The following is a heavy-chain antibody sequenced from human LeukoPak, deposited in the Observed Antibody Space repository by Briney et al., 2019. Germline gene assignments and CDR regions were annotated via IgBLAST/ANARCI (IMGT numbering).Heavy chain of an antibody. D-gene: IGHD3-10*01. Sequence: SVKVSRKASGGTFSSYAISWVRQAPGQGLEWMGGIIPIFGTANYAQKFQGRVTITADESTSTAYMELSSLRSEDTAVYYCARSTNSRPYYYGSGNYFDYWGQGTLVTVSS. J-gene: IGHJ4*02. CDR3: ARSTNSRPYYYGSGNYFDY. V-gene: IGHV1-69*01. CDR1: GGTFSSYA. CDR2: IIPIFGTA.